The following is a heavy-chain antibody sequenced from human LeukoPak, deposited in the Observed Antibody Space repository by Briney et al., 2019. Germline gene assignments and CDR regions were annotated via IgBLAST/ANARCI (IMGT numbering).Heavy chain of an antibody. V-gene: IGHV3-23*01. CDR3: ARGYYLESGSFDY. Sequence: GGFLRLCAEASGFTFSCYEMNCGRPAAGGGEWWVSVISGSGGSTYYADSVKGRFTVSRDNSENTLSLHMNSLRPEDTAVYFCARGYYLESGSFDYWGQGALVTVSS. CDR1: GFTFSCYE. J-gene: IGHJ4*02. CDR2: ISGSGGST. D-gene: IGHD3-10*01.